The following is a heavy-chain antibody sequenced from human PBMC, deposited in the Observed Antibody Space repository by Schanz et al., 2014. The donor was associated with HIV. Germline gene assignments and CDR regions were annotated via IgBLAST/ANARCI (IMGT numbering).Heavy chain of an antibody. D-gene: IGHD3-10*01. CDR3: AKAWYYGSGSMDYGLEV. V-gene: IGHV3-30*18. CDR2: ISNDGSNE. Sequence: QVQLVESGGGMVLPGTSLRLSCAASEFIFSSYGIHWVRQAPGKGLEWVAVISNDGSNEYYADSVKGRFTLSRDNSETTVTVKLNRMRAEATAVSSCAKAWYYGSGSMDYGLEVWGQGTTVTVSS. J-gene: IGHJ6*02. CDR1: EFIFSSYG.